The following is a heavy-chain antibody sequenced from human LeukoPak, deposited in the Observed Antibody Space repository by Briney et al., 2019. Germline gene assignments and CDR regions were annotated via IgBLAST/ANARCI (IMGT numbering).Heavy chain of an antibody. CDR1: GYSISSGYY. J-gene: IGHJ4*02. D-gene: IGHD5-18*01. Sequence: SETLSLTCTVSGYSISSGYYWVWIRQPPGKGLEWIGSIYHSGSTYYNPSLKSRVTISVDTSKNQFSLKLSSVTAADTAVYYCARDLEGLWFWGQGTLVTVSS. CDR2: IYHSGST. CDR3: ARDLEGLWF. V-gene: IGHV4-38-2*02.